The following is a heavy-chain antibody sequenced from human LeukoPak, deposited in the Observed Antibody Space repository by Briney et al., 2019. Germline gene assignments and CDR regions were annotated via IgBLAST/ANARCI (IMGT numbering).Heavy chain of an antibody. CDR3: AALKHSSVGATTGFDY. D-gene: IGHD1-26*01. J-gene: IGHJ4*02. V-gene: IGHV1-58*02. CDR2: IVVGSGNT. CDR1: GFTFTSSA. Sequence: ASVKVSCKASGFTFTSSAMQWVRQARGQRLEWIGWIVVGSGNTNYAQKLQERVTITRDMSTSTAYMELSSLRSEDTAVYYCAALKHSSVGATTGFDYWGQGTLVTVSS.